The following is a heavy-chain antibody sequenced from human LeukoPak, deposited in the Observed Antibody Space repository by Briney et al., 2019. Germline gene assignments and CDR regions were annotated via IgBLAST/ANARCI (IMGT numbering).Heavy chain of an antibody. CDR3: ARIDSSGYYPYDAFDI. CDR2: IKQDGSEK. CDR1: GFTFSSYW. Sequence: GGSLRLSCAASGFTFSSYWMSWVRQAPGKGLEWVANIKQDGSEKYYVDSVKGRFTISRDNAKNSLYLQMNSLRAEDTAVYYCARIDSSGYYPYDAFDIWGQGTMVTVPS. D-gene: IGHD3-22*01. V-gene: IGHV3-7*01. J-gene: IGHJ3*02.